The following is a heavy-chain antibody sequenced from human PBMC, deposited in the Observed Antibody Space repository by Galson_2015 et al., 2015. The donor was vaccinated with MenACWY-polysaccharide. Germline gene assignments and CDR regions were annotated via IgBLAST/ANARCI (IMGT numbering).Heavy chain of an antibody. D-gene: IGHD2-21*02. V-gene: IGHV1-46*01. CDR3: ARSYWAGDCPKRDFDS. CDR2: INPSAGTI. CDR1: GYTFSSYN. J-gene: IGHJ5*01. Sequence: SVKVSCKASGYTFSSYNMNWVRQAPGQGLEWMGIINPSAGTITYAQNFQGRVTMTRDTSTSTVYMELSSLRSDDTAVYYCARSYWAGDCPKRDFDSWGQGTLVTVSS.